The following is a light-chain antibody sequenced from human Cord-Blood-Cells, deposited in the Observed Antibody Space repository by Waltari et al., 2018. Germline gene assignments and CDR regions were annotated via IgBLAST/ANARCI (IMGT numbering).Light chain of an antibody. Sequence: EIVLTQSPGTLSLSPGARATLSCRASQSVSSSYLAWYQQKPGQAPRLLIYGASSRATGITDRFSGSGSGTDFTLTISRLEPEDFAVYYCQQYGSSRTFGQGTKVEIK. J-gene: IGKJ1*01. CDR2: GAS. V-gene: IGKV3-20*01. CDR1: QSVSSSY. CDR3: QQYGSSRT.